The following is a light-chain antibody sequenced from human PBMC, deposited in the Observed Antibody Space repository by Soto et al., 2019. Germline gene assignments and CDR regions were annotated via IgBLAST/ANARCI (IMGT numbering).Light chain of an antibody. CDR1: QSIFSSY. V-gene: IGKV3-20*01. Sequence: EIVLTQSPGTLSLSPGESATLSCRASQSIFSSYLARYQQKPGQAPRLLIYGASSRATGIPDRFSGDGSGTDFTLKISSLEPEDFAVYYCQQYSLSPLTFGGGTKVDIK. CDR2: GAS. CDR3: QQYSLSPLT. J-gene: IGKJ4*01.